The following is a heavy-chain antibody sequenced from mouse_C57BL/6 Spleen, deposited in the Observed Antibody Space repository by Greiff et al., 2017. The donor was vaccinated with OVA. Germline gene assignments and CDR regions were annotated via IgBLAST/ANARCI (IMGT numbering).Heavy chain of an antibody. J-gene: IGHJ1*03. CDR2: IWSGGST. V-gene: IGHV2-2*01. D-gene: IGHD1-1*01. CDR3: ARNRLLRYRYVDV. Sequence: QVQLKQSGPGLVQPSQSLSITCTVSGFSLTSYGVHWVRQSPGKGLEWLGVIWSGGSTDYNAAFISRLSISKDNSKSQVFFKMNSLQADDTAIYYCARNRLLRYRYVDVWGTGTTVTVSS. CDR1: GFSLTSYG.